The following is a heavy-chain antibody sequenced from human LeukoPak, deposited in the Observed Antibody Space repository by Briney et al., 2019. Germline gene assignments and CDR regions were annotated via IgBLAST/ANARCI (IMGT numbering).Heavy chain of an antibody. CDR2: IHYSGSS. V-gene: IGHV4-59*08. CDR3: ARRKGCSGGSSYEDTFDY. Sequence: SETLSLTCTVSGGSVSSYYWSWIRQPPGKGLEWISYIHYSGSSYYNPLLKSRVTISVETSKNQFSLKLSSVTAADTAVYYCARRKGCSGGSSYEDTFDYWGQGALGSVSS. D-gene: IGHD2-15*01. CDR1: GGSVSSYY. J-gene: IGHJ4*02.